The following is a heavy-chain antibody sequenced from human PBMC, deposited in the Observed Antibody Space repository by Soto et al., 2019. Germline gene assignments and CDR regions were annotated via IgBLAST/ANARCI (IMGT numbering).Heavy chain of an antibody. CDR2: IHYTGST. CDR3: ARDHRSLGDYYGIDV. D-gene: IGHD3-10*01. CDR1: GDSISSSGFY. J-gene: IGHJ6*02. Sequence: PSETLSLTSSVSGDSISSSGFYWSWIRQHPGKALEWIGYIHYTGSTSYNPSLKSRLAISLDASKNQFSLSLSSVTSADTAVYYCARDHRSLGDYYGIDVWGQGTTVTVSS. V-gene: IGHV4-31*03.